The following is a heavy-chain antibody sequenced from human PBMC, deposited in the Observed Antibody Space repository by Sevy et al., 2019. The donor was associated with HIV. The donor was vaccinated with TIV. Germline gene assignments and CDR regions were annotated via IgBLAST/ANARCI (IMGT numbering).Heavy chain of an antibody. Sequence: SETLSLTCTVSGDSISNYYWSWIRQPAGKGLEWIGRIYSNGNTNYNPSLNSRLTMSVDTSHNQISLKLTSMTAADTAVYYCARSRWLQLLFDYWGQGILVTVSS. J-gene: IGHJ4*02. CDR2: IYSNGNT. CDR3: ARSRWLQLLFDY. D-gene: IGHD5-12*01. CDR1: GDSISNYY. V-gene: IGHV4-4*07.